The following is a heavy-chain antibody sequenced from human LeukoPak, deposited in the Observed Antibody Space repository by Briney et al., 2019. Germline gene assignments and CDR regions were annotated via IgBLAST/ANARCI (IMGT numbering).Heavy chain of an antibody. D-gene: IGHD5-18*01. J-gene: IGHJ6*04. CDR2: ISSSGSTI. CDR3: ARDFTAHYYYYGMDV. CDR1: GFTFSNYE. Sequence: GRSLRLSCAASGFTFSNYEMNWVRQAPGKGLERVSYISSSGSTIYYADSVKGRFTISRDNAKNSLYLQMNSLRAEDTAVYYCARDFTAHYYYYGMDVWGKGTTVTVSS. V-gene: IGHV3-48*03.